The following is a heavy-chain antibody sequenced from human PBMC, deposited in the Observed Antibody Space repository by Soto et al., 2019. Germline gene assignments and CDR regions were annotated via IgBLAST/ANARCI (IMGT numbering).Heavy chain of an antibody. D-gene: IGHD3-22*01. CDR1: GGTFSSYA. J-gene: IGHJ5*02. CDR3: ARSQGSYDYDSSGYRSWFDP. Sequence: QVQLVQSGAEVKKPGSSVKVSCKASGGTFSSYAISWVRQAPGQGLEWMGGIIPIFGTANYAQKFQGRVTITADESTSTAYMELSSLRYEDTAVYYCARSQGSYDYDSSGYRSWFDPWGQGTLVTVSS. CDR2: IIPIFGTA. V-gene: IGHV1-69*01.